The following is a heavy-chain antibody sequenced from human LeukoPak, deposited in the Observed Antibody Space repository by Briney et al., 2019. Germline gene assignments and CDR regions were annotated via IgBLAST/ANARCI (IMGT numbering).Heavy chain of an antibody. CDR2: IDDSGAT. D-gene: IGHD6-6*01. Sequence: SETLSLTCGVYGGSFSNYYWSWIRQSPGKGLMWIGIIDDSGATIYNPSLKSRVTISADTSKSQASLRLTSVTAADTAVYYCARAYSKSSPFDYWGQGTQVTVSS. V-gene: IGHV4-34*01. CDR3: ARAYSKSSPFDY. J-gene: IGHJ4*02. CDR1: GGSFSNYY.